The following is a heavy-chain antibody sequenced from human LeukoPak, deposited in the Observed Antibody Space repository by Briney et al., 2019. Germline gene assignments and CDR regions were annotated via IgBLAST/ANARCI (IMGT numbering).Heavy chain of an antibody. V-gene: IGHV3-23*01. CDR1: GFTFSNYA. CDR2: ISGSGGST. J-gene: IGHJ4*02. CDR3: ARGGGWFGIDY. Sequence: GGSLRLSCAAAGFTFSNYAMTWVRQAPGRGLEWVSSISGSGGSTYYADSVKGRFTISRDNSKNTLYLQMYSLRAEDTAVYYCARGGGWFGIDYWGQGTLVTVSS. D-gene: IGHD3-10*01.